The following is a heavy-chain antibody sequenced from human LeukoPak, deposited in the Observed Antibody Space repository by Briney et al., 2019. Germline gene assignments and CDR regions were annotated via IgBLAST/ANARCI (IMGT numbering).Heavy chain of an antibody. CDR1: GGSISSSSYY. V-gene: IGHV4-39*01. CDR2: IYYSGST. Sequence: SETLSLTCTVSGGSISSSSYYWGWIRQPPGKGLEWIGSIYYSGSTYYNPSLKSRVTISVDTSKNQFSLKLSSVTAADTAVYYCARLLTTAILEYWGQGTLVTVSS. CDR3: ARLLTTAILEY. D-gene: IGHD2-21*02. J-gene: IGHJ4*02.